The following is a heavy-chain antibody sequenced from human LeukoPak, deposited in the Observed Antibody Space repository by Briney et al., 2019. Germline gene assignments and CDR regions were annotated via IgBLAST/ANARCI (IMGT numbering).Heavy chain of an antibody. J-gene: IGHJ4*02. V-gene: IGHV4-34*01. D-gene: IGHD6-13*01. CDR3: AGIPVLIAAAGIIDY. Sequence: NPSETLSLTCAVYGGSFSGYYWSWIRQPPGKGLEWIGEINHSGSTNYNPSLKSRVTISVDTSKNQFSLKLSSVTAADTAVYYCAGIPVLIAAAGIIDYWGQGTLVTVSS. CDR2: INHSGST. CDR1: GGSFSGYY.